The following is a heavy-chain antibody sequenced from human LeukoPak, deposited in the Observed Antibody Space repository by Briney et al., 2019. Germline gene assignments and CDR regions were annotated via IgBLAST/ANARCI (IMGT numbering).Heavy chain of an antibody. V-gene: IGHV4-31*03. CDR1: GGSISSGGYY. D-gene: IGHD2-2*01. J-gene: IGHJ5*02. CDR3: ARNRGSSTSWLDP. Sequence: SQTLSLTCTVSGGSISSGGYYWRWIRQHPGKGLEWIGYIYYSGSTYYNPSLKSRVTISVDTSKNQFSLKLSSVTAADTAVYYCARNRGSSTSWLDPWGQGTLVTVSS. CDR2: IYYSGST.